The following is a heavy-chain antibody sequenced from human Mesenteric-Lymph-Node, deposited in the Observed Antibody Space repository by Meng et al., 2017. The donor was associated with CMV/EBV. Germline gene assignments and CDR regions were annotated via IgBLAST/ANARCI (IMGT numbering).Heavy chain of an antibody. D-gene: IGHD3-3*01. Sequence: LSTSRVGVGWIRQPPGKALEWLALIYWNDDKRYSPSLKSRLTITKDTSKNQVVLTMTNMDPVDTATYYCAHTYYDFWSGYRRLGWFDPWGQGTLVTVSS. V-gene: IGHV2-5*01. CDR3: AHTYYDFWSGYRRLGWFDP. J-gene: IGHJ5*02. CDR1: LSTSRVG. CDR2: IYWNDDK.